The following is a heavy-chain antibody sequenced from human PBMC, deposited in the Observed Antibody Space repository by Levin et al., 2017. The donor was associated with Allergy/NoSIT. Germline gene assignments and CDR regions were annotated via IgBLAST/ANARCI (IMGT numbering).Heavy chain of an antibody. V-gene: IGHV4-31*03. D-gene: IGHD2-15*01. J-gene: IGHJ4*02. CDR3: ARVRLLTGYFDY. Sequence: SETLSLTCTVSGGSISSGGYYWSWIRQHPGKGLEWIGYIYYSGSTYYNPSLKSRVTISVDTSKNQFSLKLSSVTAADTAVYYCARVRLLTGYFDYWGQGTLVTVSS. CDR1: GGSISSGGYY. CDR2: IYYSGST.